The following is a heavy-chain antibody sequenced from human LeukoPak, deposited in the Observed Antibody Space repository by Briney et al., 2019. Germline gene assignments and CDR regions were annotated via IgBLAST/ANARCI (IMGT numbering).Heavy chain of an antibody. CDR2: IKSKIDGEAP. Sequence: GGSLRLSCAASGFSFANSWMSWVRQAPGKGLEWVGRIKSKIDGEAPECAAPVKDRFSISRDDSKSMMYLQMNSLKTEDTAVYYCITPLPYSAQGGQGTLVTVSS. CDR1: GFSFANSW. V-gene: IGHV3-15*01. J-gene: IGHJ4*02. CDR3: ITPLPYSAQ. D-gene: IGHD2-21*01.